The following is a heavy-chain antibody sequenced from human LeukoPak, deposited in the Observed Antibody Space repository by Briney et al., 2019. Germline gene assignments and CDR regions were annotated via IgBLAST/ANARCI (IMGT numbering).Heavy chain of an antibody. J-gene: IGHJ4*02. D-gene: IGHD6-13*01. CDR3: ASVIASYSSSWYGPDPFDY. CDR2: IYYSGST. CDR1: GGSISSSSYY. Sequence: PSETLSLTCTVSGGSISSSSYYWGWIRQPPGKGLEWIGSIYYSGSTYYNPSLKSRVTISVDTSKNQFSLKLSSVTAADTAVYYCASVIASYSSSWYGPDPFDYWGQGTLVTVSS. V-gene: IGHV4-39*01.